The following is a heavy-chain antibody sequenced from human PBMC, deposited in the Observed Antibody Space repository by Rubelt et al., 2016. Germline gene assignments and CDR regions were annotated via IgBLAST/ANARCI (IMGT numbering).Heavy chain of an antibody. V-gene: IGHV3-66*01. D-gene: IGHD3-22*01. Sequence: EVQLVESGGGLVQPGGSLRLSCAASGFTVSSNYMTWVRQAPGKGLEWVSVIYSGGRTYYADSVKGRFSISRDSSKNTLFLQMNSRSAEDTAVYYCAREVNYHDSRGYNHYYAMDVWGQGTTVTVSS. CDR3: AREVNYHDSRGYNHYYAMDV. CDR2: IYSGGRT. CDR1: GFTVSSNY. J-gene: IGHJ6*02.